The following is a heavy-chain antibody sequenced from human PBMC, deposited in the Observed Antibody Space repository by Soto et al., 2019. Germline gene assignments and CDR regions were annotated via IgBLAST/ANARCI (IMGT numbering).Heavy chain of an antibody. Sequence: QVQLVQSGAEVKKPGSSVKVSCKASGVTLSDYPINWVRQAPGQGLEWMGGLLPIFGTTIYAQKFQGRRTITADESKNTSYLELSDLRPEDTAIFYSARGYCGYATCNKWILNGLEPWGQGTLVTVSS. V-gene: IGHV1-69*01. D-gene: IGHD2-21*01. CDR1: GVTLSDYP. J-gene: IGHJ5*02. CDR2: LLPIFGTT. CDR3: ARGYCGYATCNKWILNGLEP.